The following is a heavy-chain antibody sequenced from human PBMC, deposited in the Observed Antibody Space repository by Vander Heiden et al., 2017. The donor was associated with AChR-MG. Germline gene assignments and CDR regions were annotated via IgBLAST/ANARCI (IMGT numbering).Heavy chain of an antibody. CDR3: ARGPLENYYDSSGSDKAFDI. Sequence: QLQLPESGPGLVKPSETLSLTCTVSCGSLSSISYYRGWMRQPPGKGLEWIGSIYYSGSTYYNPSLKSRVTISVDTSKNQFSLKLSSVTAADTAVYYCARGPLENYYDSSGSDKAFDIWGQGTMVTVSS. D-gene: IGHD3-22*01. V-gene: IGHV4-39*01. CDR2: IYYSGST. CDR1: CGSLSSISYY. J-gene: IGHJ3*02.